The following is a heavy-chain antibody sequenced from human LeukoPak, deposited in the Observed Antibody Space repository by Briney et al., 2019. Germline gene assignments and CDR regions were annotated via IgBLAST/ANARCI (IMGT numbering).Heavy chain of an antibody. CDR3: ARENWGPDY. V-gene: IGHV3-7*01. CDR2: IKQDGSDN. J-gene: IGHJ4*02. CDR1: GFTFNKYW. Sequence: GGSLRLSCAASGFTFNKYWMTWIRQAPGKGLEWVANIKQDGSDNHYVSSVKGRFTISRDNAKNSVYLQMNSLRDEDTAIYYCARENWGPDYWGQGTLVTVSS. D-gene: IGHD7-27*01.